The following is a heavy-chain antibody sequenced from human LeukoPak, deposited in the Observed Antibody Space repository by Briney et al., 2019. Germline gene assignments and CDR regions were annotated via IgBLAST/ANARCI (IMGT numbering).Heavy chain of an antibody. CDR3: AREKSWSRDY. D-gene: IGHD2-8*01. V-gene: IGHV3-9*01. CDR1: GFTFDDYA. CDR2: ISWNSGSI. Sequence: GGSLRLSCAASGFTFDDYAMHWVRQAPGKGLEWVSGISWNSGSIGYADSVKGRFTISRDNAKNSLYLQMNSLRAEDTAMYYCAREKSWSRDYWGQGTLVTVSS. J-gene: IGHJ4*02.